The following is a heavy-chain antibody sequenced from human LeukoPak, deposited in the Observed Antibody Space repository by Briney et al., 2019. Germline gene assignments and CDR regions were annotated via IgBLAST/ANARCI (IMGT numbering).Heavy chain of an antibody. V-gene: IGHV3-21*01. Sequence: GGSLRLSCAASGFTFSSYSMNWVRQAPGKGLEWVSSISSSSSYIYYADSVKGRFTISRDNAKNSLYLQMNSLRAEDTAVYYCARDFTTGTTIHWGQGTLVTVSS. J-gene: IGHJ4*02. CDR3: ARDFTTGTTIH. D-gene: IGHD1-1*01. CDR2: ISSSSSYI. CDR1: GFTFSSYS.